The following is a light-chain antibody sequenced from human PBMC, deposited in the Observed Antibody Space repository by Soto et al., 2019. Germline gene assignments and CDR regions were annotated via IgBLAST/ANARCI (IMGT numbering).Light chain of an antibody. CDR2: DAS. V-gene: IGKV1-5*01. CDR1: QRMSAW. J-gene: IGKJ1*01. CDR3: QQYDTYPWT. Sequence: DIQMTQSPTTLSAAVGDRVIITCRASQRMSAWLAWYQQKPGKAPKLLIYDASSLENGVPSRFSGSGSGTEFTLTISSLQPDDFATYYCQQYDTYPWTFGQGTKVDIK.